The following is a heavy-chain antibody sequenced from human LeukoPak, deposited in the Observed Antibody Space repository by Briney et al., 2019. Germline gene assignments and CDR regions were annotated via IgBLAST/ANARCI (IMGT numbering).Heavy chain of an antibody. Sequence: SSETLSLTCGVSGGSFSGYYWTWIRQPPGKGLEWIGEINHSGDTNSNPSLKSRVTISVDTSKSQFSLKLGSVTAADTAVYYCARGHSVSGFDYWGHGALVSVSS. CDR2: INHSGDT. CDR3: ARGHSVSGFDY. J-gene: IGHJ4*01. V-gene: IGHV4-34*01. CDR1: GGSFSGYY. D-gene: IGHD5/OR15-5a*01.